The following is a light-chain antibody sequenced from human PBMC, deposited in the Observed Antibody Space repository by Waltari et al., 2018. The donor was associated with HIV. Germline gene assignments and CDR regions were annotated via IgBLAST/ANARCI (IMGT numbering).Light chain of an antibody. CDR2: EVN. V-gene: IGLV2-11*01. CDR1: SSDIGASKH. J-gene: IGLJ2*01. CDR3: CSYAGRDIFVL. Sequence: QSALTQPRSVSGSPGQSVTISCIGSSSDIGASKHVSWYQPHPGKAPKFLIYEVNKRPSGVPARFSGSKSDNTASLTISGLQAEDEAEYYCCSYAGRDIFVLFGGGTKVTVL.